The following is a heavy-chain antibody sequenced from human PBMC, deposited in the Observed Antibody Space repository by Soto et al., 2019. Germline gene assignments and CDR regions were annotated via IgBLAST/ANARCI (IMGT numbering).Heavy chain of an antibody. D-gene: IGHD4-4*01. V-gene: IGHV4-38-2*01. Sequence: PSETLSLTCAGSCYSISSGYYWGWIRQPPGKGLEWIGSIYHSGSTYYNPSLKSRVTISVDTSKNQFSLKLSSVTAADTAVYYCARAEGYSNRLFDYWGQGTLVTVSS. CDR2: IYHSGST. CDR3: ARAEGYSNRLFDY. J-gene: IGHJ4*02. CDR1: CYSISSGYY.